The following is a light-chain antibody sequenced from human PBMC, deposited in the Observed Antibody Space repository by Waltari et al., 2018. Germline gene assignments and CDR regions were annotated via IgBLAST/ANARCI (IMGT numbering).Light chain of an antibody. V-gene: IGKV2-30*02. J-gene: IGKJ1*01. CDR1: QSLLHSDVKTY. CDR3: VQGTNIPWT. CDR2: QVS. Sequence: DVVMHQSPLSLPVTPGQPASIYCRSSQSLLHSDVKTYLDWLQQKPGQPPRRLSYQVSNRDSGVPDRFSGSGAGTDFTLKISRVEAEDVGVYYCVQGTNIPWTFGQGTKLEIK.